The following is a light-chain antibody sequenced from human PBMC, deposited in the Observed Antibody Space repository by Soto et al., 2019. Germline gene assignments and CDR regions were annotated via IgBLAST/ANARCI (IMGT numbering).Light chain of an antibody. V-gene: IGLV2-14*01. CDR1: SSDVGGYNY. CDR3: SSYTSISTLV. J-gene: IGLJ1*01. CDR2: EVS. Sequence: QSALTQPASASGSPGQSITISCTGTSSDVGGYNYVSWYQQHPGKAPKLMIYEVSNRPSGVSNRFSGSKSGNTASLTISGLQAEDEADYYCSSYTSISTLVFGTGTKLTV.